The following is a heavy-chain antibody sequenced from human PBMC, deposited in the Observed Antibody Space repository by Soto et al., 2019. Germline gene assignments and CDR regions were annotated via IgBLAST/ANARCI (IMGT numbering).Heavy chain of an antibody. CDR2: TYYRSRWYN. CDR1: GDSVSSNSAA. J-gene: IGHJ6*03. V-gene: IGHV6-1*01. Sequence: SQTLSLTRAISGDSVSSNSAAWNWIRLSPSRGLERLARTYYRSRWYNDYAVSVRSRITVNPDTSKNPFSLQLTSVTPEDTAVYYCAGTTSHQWYYMDVWGKGTTVTVSS. D-gene: IGHD1-7*01. CDR3: AGTTSHQWYYMDV.